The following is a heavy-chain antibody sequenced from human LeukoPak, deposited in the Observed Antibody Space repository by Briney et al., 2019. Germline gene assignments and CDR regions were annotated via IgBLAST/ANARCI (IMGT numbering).Heavy chain of an antibody. J-gene: IGHJ4*02. D-gene: IGHD3-3*01. CDR3: ARDRFWSGREDFDY. Sequence: ASVEVSCKASGYTFTSYGISWVRQAPGQGLEWMGWISAYNGNTNYAQKLQGRVTMTTDTSTSTAYMELRSLRSDDTAVYYCARDRFWSGREDFDYWGQGTLVTVSS. CDR2: ISAYNGNT. V-gene: IGHV1-18*01. CDR1: GYTFTSYG.